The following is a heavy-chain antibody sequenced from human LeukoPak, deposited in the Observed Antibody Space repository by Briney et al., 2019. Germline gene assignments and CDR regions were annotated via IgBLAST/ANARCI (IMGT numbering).Heavy chain of an antibody. CDR3: AKGPERWLPVDY. V-gene: IGHV3-23*01. D-gene: IGHD5-24*01. J-gene: IGHJ4*02. Sequence: GSLRLSCAASGFTFSSYAMSWVRQAPGKGPEWVSAISGSGGSTYYADSVKGRFTISRDNSKNTLYLQMNSLRAEDTAVYYCAKGPERWLPVDYWGQGTLVTVSS. CDR1: GFTFSSYA. CDR2: ISGSGGST.